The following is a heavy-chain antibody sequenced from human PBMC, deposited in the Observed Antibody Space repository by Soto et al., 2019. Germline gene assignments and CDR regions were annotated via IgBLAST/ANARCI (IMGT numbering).Heavy chain of an antibody. J-gene: IGHJ6*03. Sequence: ASVKVSCKASGYTFTSYAMHWVRQAPGQRLEWMGWINADNGDTKYSQKFQGRVTITRDTSTSTAYMELSRLRSDDTAVYYCARDGGYDFWSGYSQLYYYYYMDVWGKGTTVTVSS. V-gene: IGHV1-3*01. CDR2: INADNGDT. D-gene: IGHD3-3*01. CDR3: ARDGGYDFWSGYSQLYYYYYMDV. CDR1: GYTFTSYA.